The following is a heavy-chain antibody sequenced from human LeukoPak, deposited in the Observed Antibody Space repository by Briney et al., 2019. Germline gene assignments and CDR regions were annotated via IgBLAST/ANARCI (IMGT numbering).Heavy chain of an antibody. CDR1: GYRFTSYW. CDR3: ARHAIYSDSSSAFDF. CDR2: IYSGDSTT. J-gene: IGHJ3*01. Sequence: GESLKISCEGSGYRFTSYWIGWVRQMPGKGLDWMGIIYSGDSTTRYSPSFQGQVTISADKPISTAYLQWKSLKASDTAMYYCARHAIYSDSSSAFDFWGQGTMVTVSS. V-gene: IGHV5-51*01. D-gene: IGHD6-6*01.